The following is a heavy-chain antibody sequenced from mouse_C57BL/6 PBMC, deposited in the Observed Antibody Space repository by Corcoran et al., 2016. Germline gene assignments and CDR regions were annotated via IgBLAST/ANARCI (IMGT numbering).Heavy chain of an antibody. CDR3: ARTLNYYGSSYKYFDV. V-gene: IGHV1-22*01. J-gene: IGHJ1*03. D-gene: IGHD1-1*01. CDR2: INPNNGGT. CDR1: GYTFTDYN. Sequence: EVQLQQSGPELEKHGASVKMSGKASGYTFTDYNMHWVKQSNGESLEWIGYINPNNGGTSYNQKFKGKATMTVNKSSSTAYMELRSLTSEDSAVYYCARTLNYYGSSYKYFDVWGTGTTVTVSS.